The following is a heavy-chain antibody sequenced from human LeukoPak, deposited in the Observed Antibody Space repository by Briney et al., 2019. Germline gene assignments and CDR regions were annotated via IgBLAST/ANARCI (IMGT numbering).Heavy chain of an antibody. CDR2: INTNNGNT. V-gene: IGHV1-18*01. J-gene: IGHJ4*02. Sequence: ASVKVSCKASGYIFTNYGITWVRQAPGQGLEWMGWINTNNGNTNYAQKLQGRVTMITDTSTTTAYMELRSLRSDDTAVYYCARGPIAAAGDYWGQGTLVTVSS. CDR3: ARGPIAAAGDY. D-gene: IGHD6-13*01. CDR1: GYIFTNYG.